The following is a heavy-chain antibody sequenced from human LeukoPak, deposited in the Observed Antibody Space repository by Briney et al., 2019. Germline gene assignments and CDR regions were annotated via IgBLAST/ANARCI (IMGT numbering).Heavy chain of an antibody. Sequence: GASVKVSCKASGGTFSSYAISRVRQAPGQGLEWMGRIIPILGIANYAQKFQGRVTITADKSTSTAYMELSSLRSEDTAVYYCARDASTDILTGYYILADYWGQGTLVTVSS. CDR3: ARDASTDILTGYYILADY. CDR1: GGTFSSYA. CDR2: IIPILGIA. D-gene: IGHD3-9*01. J-gene: IGHJ4*02. V-gene: IGHV1-69*04.